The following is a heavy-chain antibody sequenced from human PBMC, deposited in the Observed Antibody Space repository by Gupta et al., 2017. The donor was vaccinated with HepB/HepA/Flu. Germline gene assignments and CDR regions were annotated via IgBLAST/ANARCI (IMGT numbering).Heavy chain of an antibody. Sequence: QLQLQESGPGLVKPSETLSLTCTVSGGSISSSSYYWGWIRQPPGKGLEWIGSIYYSGSTYYNPSLKSRVTISVDTSKNQFSLKLSSVTAADTAVYYCARQLRLTGDADPDYWGQGTLVTVSS. J-gene: IGHJ4*02. CDR3: ARQLRLTGDADPDY. CDR2: IYYSGST. D-gene: IGHD3-9*01. CDR1: GGSISSSSYY. V-gene: IGHV4-39*01.